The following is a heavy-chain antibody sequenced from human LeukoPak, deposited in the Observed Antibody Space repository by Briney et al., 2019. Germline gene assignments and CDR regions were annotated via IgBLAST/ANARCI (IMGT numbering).Heavy chain of an antibody. CDR1: GDFISTSSDY. D-gene: IGHD3-22*01. CDR2: IYYTGST. V-gene: IGHV4-39*01. Sequence: KPSETLSLTCIVSGDFISTSSDYWGWIRQPPGKGLEWIGSIYYTGSTHYKPSLRGRVTISVDTTNNQLSLRLSSVTAADTAMYYCARHRDFHDSSGYLPAFDVWGQGRLINVSS. J-gene: IGHJ3*01. CDR3: ARHRDFHDSSGYLPAFDV.